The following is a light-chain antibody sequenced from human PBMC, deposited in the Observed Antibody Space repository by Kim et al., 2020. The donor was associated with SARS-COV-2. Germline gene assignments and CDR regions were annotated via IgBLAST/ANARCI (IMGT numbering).Light chain of an antibody. J-gene: IGKJ1*01. CDR2: KAS. CDR1: QSISSW. Sequence: DIQMTQSPSNLSASVGDRVTITCRASQSISSWLAWYQQKPGKAPKLLIYKASSLESGVPSRFSGSGSGTEFTLTISSLQPDDFATYYCQQYNTWTFGQGTKVDIK. V-gene: IGKV1-5*03. CDR3: QQYNTWT.